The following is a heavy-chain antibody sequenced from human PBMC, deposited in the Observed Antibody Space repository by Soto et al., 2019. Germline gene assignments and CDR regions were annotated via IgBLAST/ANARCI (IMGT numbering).Heavy chain of an antibody. Sequence: QVQLVQPGAEVRKPGASVKVSCKASGDIFTNFDFNWVRQATGQGLEWIGWMRANSGDTGHDQKFQGRVRLTMDTSMSTDYMELSSLRAEDTAVYYCARYIYGQGFKAWGQGTMVFVST. CDR2: MRANSGDT. D-gene: IGHD3-3*02. CDR1: GDIFTNFD. CDR3: ARYIYGQGFKA. V-gene: IGHV1-8*01. J-gene: IGHJ5*02.